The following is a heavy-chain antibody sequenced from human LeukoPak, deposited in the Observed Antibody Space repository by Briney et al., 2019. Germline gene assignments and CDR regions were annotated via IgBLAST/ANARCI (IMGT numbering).Heavy chain of an antibody. CDR1: GFTFSTYA. J-gene: IGHJ6*02. Sequence: GGSLRLSCAASGFTFSTYAMSWVRLAPGKGLEWVSGISGSGGSTYYADSVKGRFTSSRGNSNNTLYVQMNSLRVEDTAVYYCAKSGGLSGSGRLAMDVWGQGTTVTVSS. D-gene: IGHD3-10*01. CDR3: AKSGGLSGSGRLAMDV. CDR2: ISGSGGST. V-gene: IGHV3-23*01.